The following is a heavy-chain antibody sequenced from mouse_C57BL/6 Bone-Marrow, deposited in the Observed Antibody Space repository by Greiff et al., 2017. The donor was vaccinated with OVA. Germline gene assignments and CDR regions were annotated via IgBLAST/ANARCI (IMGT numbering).Heavy chain of an antibody. Sequence: VQLQESGAELVRPGASVKLSCKASGYTFTDYYINWVKQRPGQGLEWIARIYPGSGNTYYNEKFKGKATLTAEKSSSTAYMQLSSLTSEDSAVYFCARPYYYGSSYWFAYWGQGTLVTVSA. J-gene: IGHJ3*01. D-gene: IGHD1-1*01. V-gene: IGHV1-76*01. CDR3: ARPYYYGSSYWFAY. CDR1: GYTFTDYY. CDR2: IYPGSGNT.